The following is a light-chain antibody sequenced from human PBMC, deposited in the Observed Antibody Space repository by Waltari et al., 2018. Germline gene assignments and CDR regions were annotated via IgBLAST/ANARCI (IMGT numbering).Light chain of an antibody. CDR2: EGS. V-gene: IGLV2-23*01. CDR3: CAYAGTSTWV. J-gene: IGLJ3*02. Sequence: QSALTQPASVSGSPGQSITIXCTGTSSDVGSYNLVSWYQQHPGKAPKLMIYEGSKRPSGVANRFSGSKSGKRASLTSSGLQAEDEADYYCCAYAGTSTWVFGGGIKLTVL. CDR1: SSDVGSYNL.